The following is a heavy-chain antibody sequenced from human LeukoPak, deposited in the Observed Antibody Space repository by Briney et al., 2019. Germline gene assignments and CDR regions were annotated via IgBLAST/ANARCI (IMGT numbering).Heavy chain of an antibody. V-gene: IGHV4-31*03. D-gene: IGHD2-15*01. Sequence: SQTLSLTCTVSGGSISSGGYYWSWIRQHPGKGLEWIGYIYYSGSTYYNPSLKSRVTISVDTSKNQFSLKLSSVTAADTAVYYCARVYCSGGSCRSRGYYYYGMDVWGQGTTVTVSS. CDR2: IYYSGST. CDR3: ARVYCSGGSCRSRGYYYYGMDV. CDR1: GGSISSGGYY. J-gene: IGHJ6*02.